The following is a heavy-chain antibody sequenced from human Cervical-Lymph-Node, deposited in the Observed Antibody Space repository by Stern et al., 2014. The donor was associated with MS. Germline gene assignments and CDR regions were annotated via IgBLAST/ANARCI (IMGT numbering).Heavy chain of an antibody. J-gene: IGHJ4*02. Sequence: VQLLESGGGVVQPGRSLRLSCEASGFRFSSYGIHWVRQAPGKGLEWVAVISYDGSHTHYGVSVKGRFTISRDNSKNTLYLQMNSLRAEDTAVYYCAKVRYADTRWYFDYWGQGTLVTVSS. V-gene: IGHV3-30*18. D-gene: IGHD3-16*01. CDR1: GFRFSSYG. CDR2: ISYDGSHT. CDR3: AKVRYADTRWYFDY.